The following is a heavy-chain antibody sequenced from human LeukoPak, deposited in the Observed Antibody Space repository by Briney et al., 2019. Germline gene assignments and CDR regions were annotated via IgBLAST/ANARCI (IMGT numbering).Heavy chain of an antibody. J-gene: IGHJ4*02. D-gene: IGHD3-22*01. V-gene: IGHV4-30-4*08. CDR2: IYYSGST. CDR3: ARTTMKVPLFDY. Sequence: SQTLSLTCTVSGGSISSGDYYWSWIRQPPGKGLEWIGYIYYSGSTYYNPSLKSRVTMSVDTSKNQFSLKLSSVTAADTAVYYCARTTMKVPLFDYWGQGTLVTVSS. CDR1: GGSISSGDYY.